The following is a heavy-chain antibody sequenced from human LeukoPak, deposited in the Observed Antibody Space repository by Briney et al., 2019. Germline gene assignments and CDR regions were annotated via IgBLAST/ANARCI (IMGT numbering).Heavy chain of an antibody. CDR3: ARDGSSLRSGFDY. CDR1: GFTVSSSF. Sequence: GGSLRLSCAASGFTVSSSFIYWVRRAPGKGLEWVSFIHRDDKTYYADSVKGRFTMSRDSSKNTLYLQMNSLGADDTAVYYCARDGSSLRSGFDYWGQGTLVTVSS. J-gene: IGHJ4*02. CDR2: IHRDDKT. V-gene: IGHV3-53*01. D-gene: IGHD2-15*01.